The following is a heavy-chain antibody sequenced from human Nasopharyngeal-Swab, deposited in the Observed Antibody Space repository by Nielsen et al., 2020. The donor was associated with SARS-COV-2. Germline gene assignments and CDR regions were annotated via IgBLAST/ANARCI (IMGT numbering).Heavy chain of an antibody. V-gene: IGHV4-39*01. J-gene: IGHJ5*02. CDR2: IYYSGST. Sequence: SETLSLTCTVSGGSISSSSYYWGWIRQPPGKGLEWIGSIYYSGSTSYNPSLKSRVTISVDTSKNQFSLKLSSVTAADTAVYYCASSPFRITIFGVVIGNWFDPWGQGTLVTVSS. CDR3: ASSPFRITIFGVVIGNWFDP. D-gene: IGHD3-3*01. CDR1: GGSISSSSYY.